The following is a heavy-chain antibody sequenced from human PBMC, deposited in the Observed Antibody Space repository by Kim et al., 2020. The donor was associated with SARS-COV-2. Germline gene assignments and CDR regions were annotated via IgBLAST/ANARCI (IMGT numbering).Heavy chain of an antibody. J-gene: IGHJ5*02. D-gene: IGHD6-6*01. V-gene: IGHV4-31*03. CDR3: ARAIIREQVVGFDP. Sequence: SETLSLTCTVSGGSINTGGYFWTWIRQHPEKGLEWIGYSYYSGVAYYNPSLKSRALISVDTSKNQFSLRLSSVTAADTAMYFCARAIIREQVVGFDPWGPGTLVTVSS. CDR2: SYYSGVA. CDR1: GGSINTGGYF.